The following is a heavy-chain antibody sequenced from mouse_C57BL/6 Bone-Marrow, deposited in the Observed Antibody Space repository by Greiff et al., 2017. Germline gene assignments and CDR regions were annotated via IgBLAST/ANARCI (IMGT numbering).Heavy chain of an antibody. CDR3: ARPSLSWFAY. D-gene: IGHD6-1*01. CDR1: GYTFTSYW. J-gene: IGHJ3*01. V-gene: IGHV1-64*01. CDR2: IHPNSGST. Sequence: QVQLQQPGAELVKPGASVKLSCKASGYTFTSYWMHWVKQRPGQGLEWIGMIHPNSGSTNYNEKFKSKATLTVEQSSSTAYMQLSSLTSEDSAVYYCARPSLSWFAYWGQGTLVTVSA.